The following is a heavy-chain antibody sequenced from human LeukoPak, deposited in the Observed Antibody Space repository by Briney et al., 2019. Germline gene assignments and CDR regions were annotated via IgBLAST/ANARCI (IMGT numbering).Heavy chain of an antibody. J-gene: IGHJ4*02. Sequence: SETLSLTCTVSGGSVSSSSYYWSWIRQPPGKGLEWIGYIYYSGSTNYNPSLKSRVTISVDTSKNQFSLKLSSVTAADTAVYYCARHSTDYYDSSGYFDYWGQGTLVTVSS. V-gene: IGHV4-61*01. D-gene: IGHD3-22*01. CDR2: IYYSGST. CDR1: GGSVSSSSYY. CDR3: ARHSTDYYDSSGYFDY.